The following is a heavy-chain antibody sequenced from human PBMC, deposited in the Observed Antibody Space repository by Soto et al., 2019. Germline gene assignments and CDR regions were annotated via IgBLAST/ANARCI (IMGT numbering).Heavy chain of an antibody. D-gene: IGHD2-21*02. Sequence: EVQLVESGGGLVQPGGSLRLSCAASGFTFSDHYMDWVRQAPGEGLEWVGRIKNKANSYTTEYAASVEDRFTISRDDSRNSLFLQMNGLKTEDTAVYFCTRVKLCGSACCHRVLDVWGKGTTVTVSS. CDR1: GFTFSDHY. CDR2: IKNKANSYTT. V-gene: IGHV3-72*01. CDR3: TRVKLCGSACCHRVLDV. J-gene: IGHJ6*04.